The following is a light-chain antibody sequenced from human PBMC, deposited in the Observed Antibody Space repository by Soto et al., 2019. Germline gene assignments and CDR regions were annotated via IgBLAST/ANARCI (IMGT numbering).Light chain of an antibody. V-gene: IGLV2-8*01. Sequence: QSALTQPPSASGSPGQSLTISCTGTSSDVGFYNFVSWYQQRPGKAPKLVIYEVTKRPSGVPDRFSGSKSGSTVSLTVSGLQADDEADYYCASYAGTKLFVFGSGTKVTVL. J-gene: IGLJ1*01. CDR3: ASYAGTKLFV. CDR1: SSDVGFYNF. CDR2: EVT.